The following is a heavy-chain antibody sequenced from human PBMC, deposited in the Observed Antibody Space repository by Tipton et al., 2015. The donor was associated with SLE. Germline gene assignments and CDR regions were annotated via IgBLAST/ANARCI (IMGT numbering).Heavy chain of an antibody. V-gene: IGHV7-4-1*02. CDR3: AREVIHFDY. D-gene: IGHD2-21*01. CDR2: INTNTGNP. CDR1: GYTFNSYS. Sequence: QLVQSGSESKKPGASVKVSCKASGYTFNSYSMNWVRQAPGQGLEWVGWINTNTGNPTYAQGFTGRFVLSVDPSVSTAYLQISNLKTEDTAVYYCAREVIHFDYWGQGTLVTVSS. J-gene: IGHJ4*02.